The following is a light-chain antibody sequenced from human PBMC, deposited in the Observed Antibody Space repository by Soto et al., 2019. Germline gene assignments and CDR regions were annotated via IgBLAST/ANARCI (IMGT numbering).Light chain of an antibody. V-gene: IGKV3-15*01. CDR3: QQHNCCPPLT. J-gene: IGKJ4*01. Sequence: EIVMTQSPATLSVSPGERATLSCRASQSVNSNLAWYRQKPGQAPRLLISDASTRATGVPARFSGSGSGTEFTPTTSSLQSHDSVIYYRQQHNCCPPLTFGGGTKVEIK. CDR1: QSVNSN. CDR2: DAS.